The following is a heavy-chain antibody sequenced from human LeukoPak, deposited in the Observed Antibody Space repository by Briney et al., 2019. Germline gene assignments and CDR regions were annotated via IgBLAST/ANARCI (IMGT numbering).Heavy chain of an antibody. D-gene: IGHD6-13*01. J-gene: IGHJ4*02. V-gene: IGHV3-7*01. CDR2: IKQDGSEK. CDR1: GFSFSHYW. Sequence: PGGSLRLSCAASGFSFSHYWMTWARQAPGKGLEWVANIKQDGSEKYYVDSVEGRFTISRDNAKYSLFLHLNSLRVEDTAVYYCARVDGSSSCPDYWGQGTLVTVSS. CDR3: ARVDGSSSCPDY.